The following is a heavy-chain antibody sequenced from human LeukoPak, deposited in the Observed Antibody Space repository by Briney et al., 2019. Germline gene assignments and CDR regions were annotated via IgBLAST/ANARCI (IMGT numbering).Heavy chain of an antibody. CDR3: ARGPGLTAILNWFDP. CDR1: GYTFSGYY. CDR2: INPKSGGT. D-gene: IGHD1-14*01. V-gene: IGHV1-2*02. J-gene: IGHJ5*02. Sequence: ASVKVSCKASGYTFSGYYMHWVRQAPGQGLEWMGWINPKSGGTNYAQKFQGRVTMTRDTSISTVYMELSRLRSDDMAVYNCARGPGLTAILNWFDPWGQGTLVTVSS.